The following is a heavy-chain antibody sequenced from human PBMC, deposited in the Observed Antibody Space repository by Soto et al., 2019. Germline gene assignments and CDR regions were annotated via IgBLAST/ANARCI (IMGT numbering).Heavy chain of an antibody. V-gene: IGHV1-2*04. J-gene: IGHJ6*02. CDR1: GYSFTDYH. Sequence: QVQLVQSGAEVTKPGASVKVSCKASGYSFTDYHIHWVRQAPGQGLEWLGRINPKSGGTSTAQKFQVCVTIHTYTAVITASMELTSLTSAATAIYYCARGDSADCSNGVCSFFYTPGMDVWRQGTTVTVSS. CDR2: INPKSGGT. D-gene: IGHD2-8*01. CDR3: ARGDSADCSNGVCSFFYTPGMDV.